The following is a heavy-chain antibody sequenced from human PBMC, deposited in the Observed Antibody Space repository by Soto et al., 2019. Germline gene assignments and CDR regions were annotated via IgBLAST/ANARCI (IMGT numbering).Heavy chain of an antibody. V-gene: IGHV1-18*01. CDR2: ISAYNGNT. J-gene: IGHJ6*02. CDR3: ARRYCSSTSCLYHYGMDV. D-gene: IGHD2-2*01. Sequence: ASVKVSCKASGYTFTSYGISWVRQAPGQGLEWMGWISAYNGNTNYAQKLQGRVTMTTDTSTSTAYMELRSLRSDDTAVYYCARRYCSSTSCLYHYGMDVCGQGTTVPVSS. CDR1: GYTFTSYG.